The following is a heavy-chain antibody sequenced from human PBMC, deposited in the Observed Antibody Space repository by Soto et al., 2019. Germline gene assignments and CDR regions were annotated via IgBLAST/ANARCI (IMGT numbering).Heavy chain of an antibody. CDR2: TYYRSKWYN. V-gene: IGHV6-1*01. J-gene: IGHJ5*02. Sequence: SPTLSLTCAISGDSVSSNSAAWNWIRPSPSRGLEWLGRTYYRSKWYNDYAVSVKSRITINPDTSKNQFSLQLNSVTPEDTAVYYGASSRTYYYGSGSSFDPWGQGTLVTVSS. CDR3: ASSRTYYYGSGSSFDP. CDR1: GDSVSSNSAA. D-gene: IGHD3-10*01.